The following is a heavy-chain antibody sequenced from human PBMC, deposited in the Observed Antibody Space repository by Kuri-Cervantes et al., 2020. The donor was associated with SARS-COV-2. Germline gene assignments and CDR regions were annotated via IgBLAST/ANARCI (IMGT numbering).Heavy chain of an antibody. CDR2: ISGSGGST. CDR3: AKDAGYSSSWYVGGSIWFDP. D-gene: IGHD6-13*01. J-gene: IGHJ5*02. V-gene: IGHV3-23*01. Sequence: ETLSLTCAASGFTFSSYAMSWVRQAPGKGLEWVSAISGSGGSTYYADSVKGRFTISRGNSKNTLYLQMNSLRAEDTAVYYCAKDAGYSSSWYVGGSIWFDPWGQGTLVTVSS. CDR1: GFTFSSYA.